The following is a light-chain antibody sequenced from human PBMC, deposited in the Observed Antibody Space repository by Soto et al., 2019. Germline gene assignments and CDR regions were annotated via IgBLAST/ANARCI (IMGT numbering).Light chain of an antibody. J-gene: IGLJ1*01. V-gene: IGLV2-8*01. CDR2: EVS. CDR3: SSYAGSNREV. CDR1: SSDVGGYNY. Sequence: QSVLTQPPSASGSPGQSVTISCTGTSSDVGGYNYVSWYQHHPGKAPKFLIYEVSKRHSGVPDRFSGSKSGNTASLTVSGLQAEDEADYYCSSYAGSNREVFGTGTKLTVL.